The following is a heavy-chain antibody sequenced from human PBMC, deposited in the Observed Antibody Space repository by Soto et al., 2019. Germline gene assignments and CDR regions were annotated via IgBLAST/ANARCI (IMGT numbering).Heavy chain of an antibody. Sequence: SETXSLTCTFSGCSIISYYLIWIRQPPGKGLEWIGYIYYSGSTNYNPSLKSRVTISVDTSKNQFSLKLSSVTAAETDVYYCARGKELIYYWGQGTLVTVSS. CDR2: IYYSGST. V-gene: IGHV4-59*01. CDR3: ARGKELIYY. J-gene: IGHJ4*02. CDR1: GCSIISYY. D-gene: IGHD1-26*01.